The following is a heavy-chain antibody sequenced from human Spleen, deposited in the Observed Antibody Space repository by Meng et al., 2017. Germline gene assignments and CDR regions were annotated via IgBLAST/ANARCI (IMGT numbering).Heavy chain of an antibody. J-gene: IGHJ1*01. D-gene: IGHD6-19*01. Sequence: QAQLRESGQGLVKPSQTLSLIFTVSGGSISSGGYYWSWIRQHPGKGLEWIGYIYYSGSTYYNPSLKSRVTISVDTSKNQFSLKLSSVTAADTAVYYCARDGISSGWYRYFQHWGQGTLVTVSS. CDR3: ARDGISSGWYRYFQH. CDR1: GGSISSGGYY. CDR2: IYYSGST. V-gene: IGHV4-31*03.